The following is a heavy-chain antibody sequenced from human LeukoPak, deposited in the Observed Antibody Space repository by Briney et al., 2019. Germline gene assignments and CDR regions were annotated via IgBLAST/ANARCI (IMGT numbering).Heavy chain of an antibody. J-gene: IGHJ4*02. D-gene: IGHD3-3*01. V-gene: IGHV1-69*05. CDR1: GGTFSSYA. CDR3: ARVRRGYDFWSGYYIY. CDR2: IIPIFGTA. Sequence: SVKVSCKASGGTFSSYAISWVRQAPGQGLEWMGGIIPIFGTANYAQKFQGRVTITTDESTSTAYMELSSLRSEDTAVYYCARVRRGYDFWSGYYIYWGQGTLVTVSS.